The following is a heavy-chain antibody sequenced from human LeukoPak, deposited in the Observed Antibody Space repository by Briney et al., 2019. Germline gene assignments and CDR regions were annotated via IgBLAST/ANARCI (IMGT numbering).Heavy chain of an antibody. V-gene: IGHV1-69*13. J-gene: IGHJ6*02. CDR1: GGTFSSYA. CDR2: IIPIFGTA. Sequence: ASVTVSCKASGGTFSSYAISWVRQAPGQGLEWMGGIIPIFGTANYAQKFQGRVTITADESTSTAYMELSSLRSEDTAVYYCAREIPSGDYYYYGIDVWGQGTTVTVSS. CDR3: AREIPSGDYYYYGIDV. D-gene: IGHD3-3*01.